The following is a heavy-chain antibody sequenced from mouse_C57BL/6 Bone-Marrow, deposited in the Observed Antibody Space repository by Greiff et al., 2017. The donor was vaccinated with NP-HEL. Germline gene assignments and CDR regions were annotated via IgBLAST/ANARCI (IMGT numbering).Heavy chain of an antibody. V-gene: IGHV5-4*01. J-gene: IGHJ4*01. Sequence: EVQGVESGGGLVKPGGSLKLSCAASGFTFSSYAMSWVRQTPEKRLEWVATISDGGSYTYYPDNVKGRFTISRDNAKNNLYLQMSHLKSEDTAMYYCASFKAYYGSSPYAMDYWGQGTSVTVSS. CDR3: ASFKAYYGSSPYAMDY. D-gene: IGHD1-1*01. CDR1: GFTFSSYA. CDR2: ISDGGSYT.